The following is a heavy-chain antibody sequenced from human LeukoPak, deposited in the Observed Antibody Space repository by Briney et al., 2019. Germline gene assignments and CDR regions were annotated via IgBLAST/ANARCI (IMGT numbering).Heavy chain of an antibody. Sequence: PGGSLRLSCAASGFTFSSYAISWVRQAPGKGLEWVSSISGSGGSTYYADSVKGRFTISRDNSKNTLYLQMNSLRAEDTAVYYCAKDRGGYNPNYFDYWVQGALVTVSS. V-gene: IGHV3-23*01. CDR2: ISGSGGST. D-gene: IGHD5-24*01. CDR1: GFTFSSYA. J-gene: IGHJ4*02. CDR3: AKDRGGYNPNYFDY.